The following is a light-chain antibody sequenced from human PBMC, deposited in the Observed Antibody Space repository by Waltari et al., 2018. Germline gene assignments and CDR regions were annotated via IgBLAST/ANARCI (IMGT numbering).Light chain of an antibody. J-gene: IGLJ1*01. V-gene: IGLV1-40*01. Sequence: QSVLPQPPSVSGAPGQTVTLSCIGSSPNLGAAYDVQRYQQLPGTAPKLLIFDNFVRPSGVPDRFSASKSGTSASLAISGLQAEDEADYYCQSYDSLSALYVFGTGTKVSVL. CDR3: QSYDSLSALYV. CDR2: DNF. CDR1: SPNLGAAYD.